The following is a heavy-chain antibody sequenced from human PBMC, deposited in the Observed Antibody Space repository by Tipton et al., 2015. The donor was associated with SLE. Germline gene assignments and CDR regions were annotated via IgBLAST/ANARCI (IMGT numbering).Heavy chain of an antibody. J-gene: IGHJ4*02. CDR2: INHIGNT. D-gene: IGHD3-3*01. CDR3: ARGRGRITIFGVVAYDS. CDR1: GGSFSGFY. Sequence: TLSLTCAVYGGSFSGFYWSWIRQPPGKGLEWIGEINHIGNTHYNPSLKSRITISVDTSKNQFSLNLSSVTAADTAAYYCARGRGRITIFGVVAYDSWGQGTLVTVSS. V-gene: IGHV4-34*01.